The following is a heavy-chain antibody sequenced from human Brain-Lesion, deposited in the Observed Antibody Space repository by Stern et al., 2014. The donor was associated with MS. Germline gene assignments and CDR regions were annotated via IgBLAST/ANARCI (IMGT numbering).Heavy chain of an antibody. V-gene: IGHV4-39*01. D-gene: IGHD1-26*01. J-gene: IGHJ4*02. CDR1: GGSISSSTYY. CDR2: IYYSGFT. Sequence: QVQLQESGPGLVKPSETLSLTCTVSGGSISSSTYYWAWIRQPPGKGLEWIGNIYYSGFTSYNPSLKSRVTLSVDMSKYQFSLKLSSVTAADTAIYYCARHDSVPRPSQLYSARDRGPGYFDYWGQGTLVTVSS. CDR3: ARHDSVPRPSQLYSARDRGPGYFDY.